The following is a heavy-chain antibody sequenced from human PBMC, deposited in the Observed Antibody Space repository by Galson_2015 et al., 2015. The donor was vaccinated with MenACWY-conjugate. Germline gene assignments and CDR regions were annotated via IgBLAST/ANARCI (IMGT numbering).Heavy chain of an antibody. Sequence: LALTCTVSGGSITSYYWNWIRQPPGKGLEWIGYVHHTGSTSYKPSLRSRVTMSVDTSNSHFSLKLSSVTAADTAVYYCARWEASLNAFDIWGRGTMVTVSS. CDR3: ARWEASLNAFDI. CDR2: VHHTGST. CDR1: GGSITSYY. J-gene: IGHJ3*02. D-gene: IGHD1-26*01. V-gene: IGHV4-59*01.